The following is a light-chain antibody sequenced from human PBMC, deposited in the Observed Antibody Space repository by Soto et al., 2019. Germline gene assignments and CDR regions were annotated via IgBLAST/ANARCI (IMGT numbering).Light chain of an antibody. J-gene: IGKJ2*01. V-gene: IGKV3-15*01. CDR1: QNIGNS. CDR3: QYLGA. CDR2: GAF. Sequence: EMDMTQSPATLSVSPGEGATLSCRAAQNIGNSLGWYQQRPGQAPRLLIYGAFHRATGIPARFSGPGSGTEFTLTINSLQPEDSATYYCQYLGAFGQGTKLEIK.